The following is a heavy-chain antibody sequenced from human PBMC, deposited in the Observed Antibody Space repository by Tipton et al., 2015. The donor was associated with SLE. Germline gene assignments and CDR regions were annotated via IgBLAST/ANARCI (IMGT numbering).Heavy chain of an antibody. D-gene: IGHD5-12*01. J-gene: IGHJ4*02. Sequence: GSLRLSCAASGFTFSSYGMHWVRQAPGKGLEWVAFIRYDGSNKYYADSVKGRFTISRDNSKNTLYLQMNSLRAEDTAVYYCAKDPRGYSGYDAGAYFDYWGQGTLVTVSS. V-gene: IGHV3-30*02. CDR3: AKDPRGYSGYDAGAYFDY. CDR2: IRYDGSNK. CDR1: GFTFSSYG.